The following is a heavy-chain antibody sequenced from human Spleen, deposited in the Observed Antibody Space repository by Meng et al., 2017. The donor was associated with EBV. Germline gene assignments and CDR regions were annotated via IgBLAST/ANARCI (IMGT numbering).Heavy chain of an antibody. J-gene: IGHJ4*02. D-gene: IGHD1-14*01. CDR3: SRDLAGSDDY. V-gene: IGHV3-74*01. CDR1: GFTFSRYW. Sequence: EVQLVVSGGALVQAWGSLRLSCAASGFTFSRYWMHWVRQVPGKGLVWVSRLNENGAITTYADSVKGRFTISRDNARNTLYLQMNSLRAEDTAVYYCSRDLAGSDDYWGQGTLVTVSS. CDR2: LNENGAIT.